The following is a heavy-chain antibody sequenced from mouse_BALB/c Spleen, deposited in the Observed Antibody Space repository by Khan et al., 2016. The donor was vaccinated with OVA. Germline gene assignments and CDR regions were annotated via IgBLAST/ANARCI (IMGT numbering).Heavy chain of an antibody. CDR2: INPSNSYT. CDR3: AREGAYYRSDGWFAY. J-gene: IGHJ3*01. D-gene: IGHD2-14*01. CDR1: GYTFTSYT. V-gene: IGHV1-4*01. Sequence: VQLQESGAELARPGASVKMSCKASGYTFTSYTMHWIKQRPGQGLEWIGYINPSNSYTNYNQKFKDKATLTADKSSRPAFLQLSSLTSEDSAVYYCAREGAYYRSDGWFAYWGQGTLVTVSA.